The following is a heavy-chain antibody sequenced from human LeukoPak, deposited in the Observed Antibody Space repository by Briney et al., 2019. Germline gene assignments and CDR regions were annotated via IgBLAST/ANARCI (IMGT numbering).Heavy chain of an antibody. CDR3: AGYYGSGSFPFDY. CDR1: GFTFSSYS. Sequence: GGSLRLSCAASGFTFSSYSMNWVRQAPGKGLEWVSYISSSSSTIYYADSVKGRFTISRDNAKNSLYLQMNSLRAEDTAVYYCAGYYGSGSFPFDYWGQGTLVTVSS. J-gene: IGHJ4*02. V-gene: IGHV3-48*01. D-gene: IGHD3-10*01. CDR2: ISSSSSTI.